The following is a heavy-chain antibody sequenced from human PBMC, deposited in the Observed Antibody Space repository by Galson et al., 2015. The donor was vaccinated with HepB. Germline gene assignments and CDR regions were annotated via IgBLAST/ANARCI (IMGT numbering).Heavy chain of an antibody. CDR2: IYYSGNT. CDR3: ARAYYDSSQSDAFDI. D-gene: IGHD3-22*01. CDR1: GGSISSSNDY. V-gene: IGHV4-39*01. Sequence: ETLSLTCTVSGGSISSSNDYWGWFRQPPGKGLEWIASIYYSGNTYYNPSLKSRVTISVATSKNQFSLKLSSMTAADTAVYYCARAYYDSSQSDAFDILGQGTMVTVSS. J-gene: IGHJ3*02.